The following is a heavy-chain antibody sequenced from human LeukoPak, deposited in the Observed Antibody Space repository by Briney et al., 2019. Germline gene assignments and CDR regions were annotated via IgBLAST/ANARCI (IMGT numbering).Heavy chain of an antibody. CDR1: GFTFSSYG. Sequence: GESLRLSCAASGFTFSSYGMHWVRQAPGKGLEWVAVIWYDGSNKYYANSVKGRFTISRDNSKNTLYLQMNSLRAEDTAVYYCARGGQKYYEYLWGQGTLVTVSS. V-gene: IGHV3-33*08. D-gene: IGHD3-16*01. J-gene: IGHJ4*02. CDR2: IWYDGSNK. CDR3: ARGGQKYYEYL.